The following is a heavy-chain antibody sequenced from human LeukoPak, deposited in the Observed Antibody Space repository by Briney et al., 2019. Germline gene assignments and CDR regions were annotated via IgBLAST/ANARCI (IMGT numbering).Heavy chain of an antibody. CDR3: TTARNMVRGVIPLDY. V-gene: IGHV3-15*01. D-gene: IGHD3-10*01. CDR1: EFTFSDYF. J-gene: IGHJ4*02. CDR2: IRSKTDGGTT. Sequence: PGGSLRLSCAASEFTFSDYFMSWVRQAPGKGLEWVGRIRSKTDGGTTDYAAPVKGRFTISRDDSKNTLYLQMNSLKTGDTAVYYCTTARNMVRGVIPLDYWGQGTLVTVSS.